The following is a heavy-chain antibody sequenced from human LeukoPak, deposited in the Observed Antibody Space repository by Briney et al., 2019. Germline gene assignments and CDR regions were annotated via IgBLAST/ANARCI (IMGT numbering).Heavy chain of an antibody. CDR3: ARVSSGYDYGPEEYYFDY. Sequence: SETLSLTCAVYGGSFSGYYWSWIRQPPGKGLEWIGEINHSGSTNYNPSLKSRVTISVDTSKNQFSLKLSSVTAADTAVYYCARVSSGYDYGPEEYYFDYWGQGTLVTVSS. D-gene: IGHD5-12*01. J-gene: IGHJ4*02. CDR2: INHSGST. V-gene: IGHV4-34*01. CDR1: GGSFSGYY.